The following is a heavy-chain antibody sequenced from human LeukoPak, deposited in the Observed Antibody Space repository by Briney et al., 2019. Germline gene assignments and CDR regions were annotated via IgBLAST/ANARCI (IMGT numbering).Heavy chain of an antibody. V-gene: IGHV4-34*01. D-gene: IGHD3-9*01. CDR1: GGSFSGYY. Sequence: SETLSLTCAVYGGSFSGYYWSWIRQPPGKGLEWIGEINHSGSTNYNPSLKSRVTISVDTSKNQFSLKLSSVTAADTAVYYCANDILTGYYVWGRGTLVTVSS. CDR2: INHSGST. CDR3: ANDILTGYYV. J-gene: IGHJ4*02.